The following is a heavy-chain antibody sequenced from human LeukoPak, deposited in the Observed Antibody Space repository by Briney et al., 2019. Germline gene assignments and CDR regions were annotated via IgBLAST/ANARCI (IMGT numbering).Heavy chain of an antibody. CDR1: GGSISSSNW. J-gene: IGHJ4*02. V-gene: IGHV4-4*02. CDR3: ARALYSSSWSENPDYFDY. Sequence: SETLSLTCAVSGGSISSSNWWSWVRQPPGKGLEWIGYIYYSGSTYYNPSLKSRVTISVDTSKNQFSLKLSSVTAADTAVYYCARALYSSSWSENPDYFDYWGQGTLVTVSS. D-gene: IGHD6-13*01. CDR2: IYYSGST.